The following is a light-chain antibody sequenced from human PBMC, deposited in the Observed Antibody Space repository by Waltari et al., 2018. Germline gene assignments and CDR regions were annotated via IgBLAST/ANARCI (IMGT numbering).Light chain of an antibody. J-gene: IGKJ2*01. CDR1: QSIGNY. Sequence: DIQMTQSPSTLSASVGDRVTITCRASQSIGNYLAWYQQKPGKAPKLLIFMASNLLSGVPSRFSGSGSGTEFTLTISSLQPDDSATYYCQQYDNYLNTFGQGTKVQIK. CDR2: MAS. V-gene: IGKV1-5*03. CDR3: QQYDNYLNT.